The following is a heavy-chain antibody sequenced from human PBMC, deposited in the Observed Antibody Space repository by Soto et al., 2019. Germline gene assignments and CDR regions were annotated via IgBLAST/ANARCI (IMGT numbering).Heavy chain of an antibody. Sequence: EGSLRLSCAASGFTFSDYYMSWIRQAPGKGLEWVSYISSSSYTNYADSVKGRFTISRDNAKNSLYLQMNSLRAEDTAVYYCAREGARKVLRYFDWPYWGQGTLVTVSS. CDR3: AREGARKVLRYFDWPY. V-gene: IGHV3-11*06. J-gene: IGHJ4*02. CDR2: ISSSSYT. CDR1: GFTFSDYY. D-gene: IGHD3-9*01.